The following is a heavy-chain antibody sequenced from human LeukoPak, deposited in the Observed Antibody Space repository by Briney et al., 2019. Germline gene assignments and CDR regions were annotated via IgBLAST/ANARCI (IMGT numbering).Heavy chain of an antibody. CDR1: GGSISSGGYS. D-gene: IGHD3-22*01. CDR2: IYHSGST. V-gene: IGHV4-30-2*02. CDR3: ARLSGYSSGHYYSDY. Sequence: PSETLSLTCAVSGGSISSGGYSWSWIRQPPGKGLEWIGYIYHSGSTYYNPSLKSRVTISVDTSKNQFSLKLSSVTAADTAVYYCARLSGYSSGHYYSDYWGQGTLVTVSS. J-gene: IGHJ4*02.